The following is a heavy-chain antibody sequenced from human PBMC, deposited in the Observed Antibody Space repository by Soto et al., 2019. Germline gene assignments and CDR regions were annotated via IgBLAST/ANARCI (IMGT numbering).Heavy chain of an antibody. D-gene: IGHD5-12*01. V-gene: IGHV4-39*01. CDR1: GGSIGSSGCY. CDR3: ARLPLDYHGYSDY. J-gene: IGHJ4*02. Sequence: SLTLSVTWTVSGGSIGSSGCYCGRIRQHPGKGLEWIGSIYYSGSTYYNPSLKSRVTTSVDTSKNQFSLKLSSVTAADTAVYYCARLPLDYHGYSDYWXQGTLVTVSS. CDR2: IYYSGST.